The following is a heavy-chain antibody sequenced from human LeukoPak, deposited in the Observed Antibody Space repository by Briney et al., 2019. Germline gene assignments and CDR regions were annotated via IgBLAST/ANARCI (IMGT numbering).Heavy chain of an antibody. J-gene: IGHJ4*02. CDR2: IKQDGSEK. Sequence: PGGSLRLSCAASGFTFSGYWMSWVRQAPGKGLEWVANIKQDGSEKYYVDSVKGRFTISRDNAKNSLYLQMNSLRAEDTAVYYCARVYRGAALDYWGQGTLVTVSS. CDR1: GFTFSGYW. CDR3: ARVYRGAALDY. V-gene: IGHV3-7*01. D-gene: IGHD3-10*01.